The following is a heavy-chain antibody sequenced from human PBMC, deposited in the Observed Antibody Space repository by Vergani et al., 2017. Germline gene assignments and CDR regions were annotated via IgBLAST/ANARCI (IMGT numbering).Heavy chain of an antibody. Sequence: QVQLQESGPGLVKPSETLSLTCTVSGGSISSYYWSWIRQPPGKGLEWIGYIYYSGSTNYNPSLKSRVTISVDTSKNQFSLKLSSVTAADTAVYYCARGGRFLEWLKHYYYYMDVWGKGTTVTVSS. J-gene: IGHJ6*03. D-gene: IGHD3-3*01. CDR3: ARGGRFLEWLKHYYYYMDV. CDR2: IYYSGST. V-gene: IGHV4-59*01. CDR1: GGSISSYY.